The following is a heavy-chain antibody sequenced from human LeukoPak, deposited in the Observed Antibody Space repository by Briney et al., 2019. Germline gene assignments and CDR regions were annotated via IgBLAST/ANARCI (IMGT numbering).Heavy chain of an antibody. J-gene: IGHJ4*02. V-gene: IGHV4-4*02. CDR1: GGSISSSNW. CDR3: AATDYDSSGWFDY. D-gene: IGHD3-22*01. CDR2: IYHSGST. Sequence: PSETLSLTCAVSGGSISSSNWWSWVRQPPGKGLGWIGEIYHSGSTNYHPSLKSRVTISVDKSKNQFSLKLSSVTAADTAVYYCAATDYDSSGWFDYWGQGTLVTVSS.